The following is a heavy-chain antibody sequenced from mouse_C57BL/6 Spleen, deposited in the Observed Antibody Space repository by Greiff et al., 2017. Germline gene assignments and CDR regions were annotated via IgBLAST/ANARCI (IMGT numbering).Heavy chain of an antibody. D-gene: IGHD2-5*01. CDR3: ARGAYYSNSDFDY. Sequence: VQLQQSGAELVKPGASVKLSCTASGFNITDYYMHWVKQRTEQGLEWIGRIDPEDGETKYDPKFQGKATITADTSSNTASLQLSSLTSEDTAVYYCARGAYYSNSDFDYWGQGTTLTVSS. V-gene: IGHV14-2*01. CDR1: GFNITDYY. CDR2: IDPEDGET. J-gene: IGHJ2*01.